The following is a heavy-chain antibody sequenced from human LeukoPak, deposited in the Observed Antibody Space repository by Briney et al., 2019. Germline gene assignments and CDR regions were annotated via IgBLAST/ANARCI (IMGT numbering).Heavy chain of an antibody. Sequence: GASVKVSCKASGYTFTSYGISWVRQAPGQGLEWMGWISAYNGNTNYAQKLQGRVTMTTDTSTSTAYMELSRLRSDDTAVYYCASGTYYYDSSGYEEVNYMDVWGKGTTVTVSS. D-gene: IGHD3-22*01. CDR3: ASGTYYYDSSGYEEVNYMDV. CDR1: GYTFTSYG. CDR2: ISAYNGNT. J-gene: IGHJ6*03. V-gene: IGHV1-18*01.